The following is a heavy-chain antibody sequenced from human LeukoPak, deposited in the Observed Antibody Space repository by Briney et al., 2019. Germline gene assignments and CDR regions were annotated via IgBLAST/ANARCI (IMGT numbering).Heavy chain of an antibody. CDR2: IYYSGST. Sequence: SETLSLTCTVSGGSISSYYWSWIRQAPGKGLEWIGYIYYSGSTTYNPSLKSRVTISVDTSKNQFSLNLSSVTAADTATYYCARVYTSGWYHWFDPWGQGTLVTVSS. D-gene: IGHD6-19*01. J-gene: IGHJ5*02. CDR1: GGSISSYY. CDR3: ARVYTSGWYHWFDP. V-gene: IGHV4-59*12.